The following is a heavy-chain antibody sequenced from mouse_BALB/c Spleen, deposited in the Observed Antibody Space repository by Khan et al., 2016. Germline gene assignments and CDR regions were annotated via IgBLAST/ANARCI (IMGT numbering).Heavy chain of an antibody. J-gene: IGHJ4*01. CDR3: AREVDY. CDR2: ISYSGST. CDR1: GYSITSDYA. V-gene: IGHV3-2*02. Sequence: ELVESGPGLVKPSQSLSLTCTVTGYSITSDYAWNWIRQFPGNKLEWMGYISYSGSTSYHPSPKSRITITRATSKHKFFLQLNTVTNEDTGTYYCAREVDYWGQGTTVTVSS.